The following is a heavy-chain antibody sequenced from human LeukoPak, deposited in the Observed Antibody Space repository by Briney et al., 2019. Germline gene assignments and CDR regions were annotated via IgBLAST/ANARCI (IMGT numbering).Heavy chain of an antibody. J-gene: IGHJ4*02. CDR1: GDSGSRGSFF. CDR3: ARGGGREDSGWYWDFDY. D-gene: IGHD6-19*01. Sequence: SETLSLTCTVSGDSGSRGSFFWTWIRQPPGKGLEWIGYIYYSGSTNYNPSLKSRVTISVDTPKNQFSLKLSSVTAADTAVYYCARGGGREDSGWYWDFDYWGQGTLVTVSS. V-gene: IGHV4-61*01. CDR2: IYYSGST.